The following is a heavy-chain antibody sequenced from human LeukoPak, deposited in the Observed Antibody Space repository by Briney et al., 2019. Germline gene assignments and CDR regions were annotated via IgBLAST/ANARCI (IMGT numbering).Heavy chain of an antibody. CDR1: GGSFSTYY. V-gene: IGHV4-59*12. CDR3: ARRRDGYNQLDY. J-gene: IGHJ4*02. CDR2: ISYSGRT. D-gene: IGHD5-24*01. Sequence: SETLSLTCTVSGGSFSTYYWSWIRQPPGKGLEWIGAISYSGRTYYSTSLKSRANISIDASKNQFSLKMSSVTAADTAVYYCARRRDGYNQLDYWGQGTLVTVSS.